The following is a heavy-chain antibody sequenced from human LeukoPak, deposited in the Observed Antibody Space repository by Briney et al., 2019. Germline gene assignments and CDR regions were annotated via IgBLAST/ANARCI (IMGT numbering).Heavy chain of an antibody. J-gene: IGHJ4*02. D-gene: IGHD5-18*01. V-gene: IGHV4-59*01. CDR1: GGSISSYY. Sequence: PSETLSLTCTVSGGSISSYYWSWIRQPPGKGLEWIGYIYSSGSTNYNSSLKSRVTISVDTSKNHFSLKLSSVTAADTAVYYCARRGYSYGLAFDYWGQGALVTVSS. CDR2: IYSSGST. CDR3: ARRGYSYGLAFDY.